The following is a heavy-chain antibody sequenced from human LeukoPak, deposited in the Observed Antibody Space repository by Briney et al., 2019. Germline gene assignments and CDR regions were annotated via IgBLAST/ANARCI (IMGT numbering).Heavy chain of an antibody. CDR2: INHSGST. CDR3: ARDGSGTENDY. J-gene: IGHJ4*02. V-gene: IGHV4-34*01. CDR1: GGSFSGYF. Sequence: PSETPSLTCAVYGGSFSGYFWTWIRQPPGKGLEWIGEINHSGSTNYNPSLKSRVTISVDMSKSQFSLKLSSVTAADTAVYYCARDGSGTENDYWGQGTLVTVSS. D-gene: IGHD3-10*01.